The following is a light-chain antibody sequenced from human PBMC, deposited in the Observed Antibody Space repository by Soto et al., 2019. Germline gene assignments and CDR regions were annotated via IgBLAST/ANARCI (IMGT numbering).Light chain of an antibody. Sequence: DIQTTQSPSSLSASLGDRVSMTFQASQNINNYLNWYQQKPGRAPKLLIYDASNLEAGVPSRFRGSGSGTDFTFTISRLQPEDIATYYCQQYENLPTFGQGTRLEIK. CDR2: DAS. CDR1: QNINNY. V-gene: IGKV1-33*01. CDR3: QQYENLPT. J-gene: IGKJ5*01.